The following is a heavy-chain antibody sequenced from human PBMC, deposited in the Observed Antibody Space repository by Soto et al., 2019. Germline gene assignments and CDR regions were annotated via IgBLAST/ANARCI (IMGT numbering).Heavy chain of an antibody. Sequence: QITLKESGPTVVKPTQPLTLTCTFSGFSFTSSGMGVGWIRQPPGKALEWLALIYWDDDRRYSPSLKNRLTITKDPSNNQVVFTATNRHPVDTATYSWAHSAFSYHSSGYSLDPAFDMWGQGTVVTVSS. V-gene: IGHV2-5*02. CDR3: AHSAFSYHSSGYSLDPAFDM. J-gene: IGHJ3*02. CDR1: GFSFTSSGMG. D-gene: IGHD3-22*01. CDR2: IYWDDDR.